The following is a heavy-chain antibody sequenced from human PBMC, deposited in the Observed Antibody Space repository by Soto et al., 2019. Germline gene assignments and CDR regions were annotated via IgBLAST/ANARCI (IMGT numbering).Heavy chain of an antibody. V-gene: IGHV1-46*01. J-gene: IGHJ4*02. CDR3: TSWLASGDY. D-gene: IGHD5-12*01. Sequence: QVQLVQPGAEVKKPGASVKFSCKASGYIFTNFYIHWVRQAPGQGLEWIGIINPNGGSTNYAQNFPGRVTMTRATSTSTDYMDLSSRRSEDTALYYCTSWLASGDYWGQGTLITVSS. CDR2: INPNGGST. CDR1: GYIFTNFY.